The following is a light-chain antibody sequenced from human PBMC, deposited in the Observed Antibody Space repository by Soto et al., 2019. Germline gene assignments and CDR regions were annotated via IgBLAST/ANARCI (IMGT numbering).Light chain of an antibody. J-gene: IGKJ1*01. Sequence: ELVLTQSPGTLSLSPGDRATLSCRASQPVGSAYLAWYRQTLGQAPRPLIYATSSRATGISDRFSGSGSGTEFTLTISRLEPEDFATYYCHQHGDSPWTFGRGTKVDIK. CDR1: QPVGSAY. CDR3: HQHGDSPWT. V-gene: IGKV3-20*01. CDR2: ATS.